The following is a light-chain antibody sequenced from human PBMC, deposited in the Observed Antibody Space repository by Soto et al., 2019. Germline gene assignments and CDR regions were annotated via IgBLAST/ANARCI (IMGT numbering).Light chain of an antibody. CDR3: QVWDTSSDHPGV. CDR2: ENS. CDR1: NIGWKS. J-gene: IGLJ3*02. Sequence: SYELTQPPSVSVAPGQTARITCGGNNIGWKSVHWYQQKQGQAPVLVVYENSDRPSGIPERFSGSNSGNTATLTISRVEAGDEADYYCQVWDTSSDHPGVFGGGTKLTVL. V-gene: IGLV3-21*02.